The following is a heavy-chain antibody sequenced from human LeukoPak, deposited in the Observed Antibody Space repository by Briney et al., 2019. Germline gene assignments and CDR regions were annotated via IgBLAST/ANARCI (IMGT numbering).Heavy chain of an antibody. J-gene: IGHJ4*02. CDR1: GGTFSSYA. Sequence: GASVKVSCKASGGTFSSYAISWVRQAPGQGLEWMGWISAYNGNTNYAQKLQGRVTMTTDTSTSTAYMELRSLRSDDTAVYYCARRYSYGLNYDYWGQGTLVTVSS. CDR3: ARRYSYGLNYDY. D-gene: IGHD5-18*01. V-gene: IGHV1-18*01. CDR2: ISAYNGNT.